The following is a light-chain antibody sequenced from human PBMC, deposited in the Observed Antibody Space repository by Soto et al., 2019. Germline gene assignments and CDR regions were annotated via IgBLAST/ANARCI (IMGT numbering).Light chain of an antibody. J-gene: IGKJ2*01. CDR3: QQSYSSPYT. V-gene: IGKV1-17*01. Sequence: DIQMTQSPSSLSASVGDRLTITCRASQVITNDLGWYQQKPGKAPKRLIYAASTLQSGVPSRFSGSGSGTDFSLTITSLQPEDFATYYCQQSYSSPYTFGQGTKLEIK. CDR2: AAS. CDR1: QVITND.